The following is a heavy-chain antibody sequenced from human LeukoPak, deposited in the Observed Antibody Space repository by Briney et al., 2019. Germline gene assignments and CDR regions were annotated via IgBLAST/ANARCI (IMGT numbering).Heavy chain of an antibody. J-gene: IGHJ3*01. V-gene: IGHV3-23*01. D-gene: IGHD4-11*01. CDR2: ISGSGGTT. CDR3: AKGRTVLNDAFDV. Sequence: SGGSLRLSCAASGFTFSNYAISWVRQAPGKGLEWVSVISGSGGTTFYADPVKGRFSISRDNSNNTLYLQMKSLRVGDTAIYYCAKGRTVLNDAFDVWGQGTMVTVSS. CDR1: GFTFSNYA.